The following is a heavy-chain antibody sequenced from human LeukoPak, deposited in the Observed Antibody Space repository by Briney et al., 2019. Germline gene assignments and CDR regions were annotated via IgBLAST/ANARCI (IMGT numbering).Heavy chain of an antibody. CDR1: GYTLTELS. CDR2: FDPEDGET. CDR3: ATETIVPAAPYYYYGMGV. D-gene: IGHD2-2*01. Sequence: ASVKVSCKVSGYTLTELSMHWVRQASGKGLEWMGGFDPEDGETIYAQKFQGRVTMTEDTSTDTAYMELSSLRSGDTAVYYCATETIVPAAPYYYYGMGVWGQGTTVTVSS. J-gene: IGHJ6*02. V-gene: IGHV1-24*01.